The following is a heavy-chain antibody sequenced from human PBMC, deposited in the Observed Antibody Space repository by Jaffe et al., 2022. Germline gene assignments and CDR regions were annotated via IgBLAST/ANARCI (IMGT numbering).Heavy chain of an antibody. CDR3: ARQPYYGDYEVHNWFDP. CDR1: GYTFTSYY. CDR2: INPSGGST. Sequence: QVQLVQSGAEVKKPGASVKVSCKASGYTFTSYYMHWVRQAPGQGLEWMGIINPSGGSTSYAQKFQGRVTMTRDTSTSTVYMELSSLRSEDTAVYYCARQPYYGDYEVHNWFDPWGQGTLVTVSS. D-gene: IGHD4-17*01. J-gene: IGHJ5*02. V-gene: IGHV1-46*01.